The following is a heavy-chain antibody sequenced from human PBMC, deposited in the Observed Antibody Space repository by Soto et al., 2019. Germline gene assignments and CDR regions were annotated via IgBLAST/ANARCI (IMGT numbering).Heavy chain of an antibody. CDR1: GGSISSDY. CDR2: IYYSGST. CDR3: ARAYGDPRPFDY. V-gene: IGHV4-59*01. Sequence: SETLSLTCTVSGGSISSDYWSWIRQPPGKGLEWIGYIYYSGSTNYNPSLKSRVTISVDTSKNQFSLKLSSVTAADTAVYYCARAYGDPRPFDYWGQGTMVTVSS. J-gene: IGHJ4*02. D-gene: IGHD4-17*01.